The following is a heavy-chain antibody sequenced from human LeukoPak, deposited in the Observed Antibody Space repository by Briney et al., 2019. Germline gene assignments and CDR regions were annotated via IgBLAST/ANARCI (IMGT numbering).Heavy chain of an antibody. D-gene: IGHD6-6*01. CDR3: ARRGGSSSRRSPIDY. CDR1: GFTFSDYW. CDR2: IKQDGSQR. Sequence: GGSLRLSCTASGFTFSDYWMTWVCQAPGKGPEWVANIKQDGSQRYYVDSVRGRFTISRDNAKTSLFLQMNGLRAEDTAVYCARRGGSSSRRSPIDYWGQGTLVTVSS. J-gene: IGHJ4*02. V-gene: IGHV3-7*01.